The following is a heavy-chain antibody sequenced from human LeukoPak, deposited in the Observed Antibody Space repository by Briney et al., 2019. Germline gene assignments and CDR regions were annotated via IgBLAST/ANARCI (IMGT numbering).Heavy chain of an antibody. CDR2: ISGSGART. D-gene: IGHD6-19*01. V-gene: IGHV3-23*01. J-gene: IGHJ5*02. Sequence: PGGSLRLSCAASGFTFSSYAMNWVRQAPGKGLEWVSSISGSGARTDYADSVKGRFTISRDNSKNTLYLQMNSLRAEDTAVYYCAKDGIAVAGTDWFDPWGQGTLVTVSS. CDR3: AKDGIAVAGTDWFDP. CDR1: GFTFSSYA.